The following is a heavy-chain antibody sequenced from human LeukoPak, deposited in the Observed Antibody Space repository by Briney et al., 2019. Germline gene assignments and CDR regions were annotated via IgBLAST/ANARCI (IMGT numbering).Heavy chain of an antibody. CDR3: ARVNWNPDY. D-gene: IGHD1-1*01. J-gene: IGHJ4*02. CDR1: GYSISRGYH. CDR2: IHHSGST. V-gene: IGHV4-38-2*01. Sequence: PSETLSLTCAVSGYSISRGYHWGWIRQPPGKGLEWTGSIHHSGSTYYNSSLKSRVTISVDTSKNQFSMKVSSVPAADTAVYYCARVNWNPDYWGQGTLVTVSS.